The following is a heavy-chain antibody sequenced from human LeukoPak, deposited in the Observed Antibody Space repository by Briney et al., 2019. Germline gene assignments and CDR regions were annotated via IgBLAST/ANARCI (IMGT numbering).Heavy chain of an antibody. CDR2: ISAYNGNT. J-gene: IGHJ6*03. CDR1: GYTFTSYG. D-gene: IGHD5-18*01. CDR3: ARDRYSYGLRMGYYYYMDV. Sequence: ASVKVSCKASGYTFTSYGISWVRQAPGQGLEWMGWISAYNGNTNYAQKLQGRVTMTTDTSTSTAYMELRGLRSDDTAVYYCARDRYSYGLRMGYYYYMDVWGKGTTVTVSS. V-gene: IGHV1-18*01.